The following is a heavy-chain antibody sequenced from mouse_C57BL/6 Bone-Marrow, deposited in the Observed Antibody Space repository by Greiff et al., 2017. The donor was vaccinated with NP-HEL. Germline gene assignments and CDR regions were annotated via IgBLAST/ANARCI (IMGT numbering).Heavy chain of an antibody. V-gene: IGHV4-1*01. D-gene: IGHD1-1*01. J-gene: IGHJ4*01. CDR2: INPDSSTI. CDR1: GIDFSRYW. Sequence: DVKLVESGGGLVQPGGSLKLSCAASGIDFSRYWMSWVRRAPGKGLEWIGEINPDSSTINYAPSLKDKFIISRDNAKNTLYLQMSKVRSEDTALYYCARVFITTVVATKGYYAMDYWGQGTSVTVSS. CDR3: ARVFITTVVATKGYYAMDY.